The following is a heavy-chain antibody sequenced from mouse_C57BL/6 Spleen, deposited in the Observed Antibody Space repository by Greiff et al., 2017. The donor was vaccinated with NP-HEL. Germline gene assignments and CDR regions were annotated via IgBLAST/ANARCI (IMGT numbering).Heavy chain of an antibody. CDR1: GYTFTSYW. CDR3: ARKGDYYGSSSPFAY. V-gene: IGHV1-55*01. Sequence: QVQLQQPGAELVKPGASVKISCKASGYTFTSYWITWVKQRPGQGLEWIGDIYPGSGSTNYNEKFKSKATLTVDTSSSTAYMQLSSLTSEDSAVYYCARKGDYYGSSSPFAYWGQGTLVTVSA. J-gene: IGHJ3*01. CDR2: IYPGSGST. D-gene: IGHD1-1*01.